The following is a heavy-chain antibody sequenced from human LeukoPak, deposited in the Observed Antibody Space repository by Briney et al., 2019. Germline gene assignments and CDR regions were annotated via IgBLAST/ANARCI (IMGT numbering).Heavy chain of an antibody. Sequence: GGSLRLSCEASGFTFSSYGMHWVRQAPGKGLEWVAVISYDGSNKYYADSVKGRFTISRDNSKNTLYLQMNSLGAEDTAVYYCAKDLHSGYDSYYGMDVWGQGTTVTVSS. CDR1: GFTFSSYG. CDR2: ISYDGSNK. J-gene: IGHJ6*02. D-gene: IGHD5-12*01. V-gene: IGHV3-30*18. CDR3: AKDLHSGYDSYYGMDV.